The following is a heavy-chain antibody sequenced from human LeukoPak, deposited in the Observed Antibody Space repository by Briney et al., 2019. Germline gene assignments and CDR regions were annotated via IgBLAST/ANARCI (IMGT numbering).Heavy chain of an antibody. CDR3: ARPRGVVPAASAWFDP. CDR1: GYTFTSYA. V-gene: IGHV1-3*01. D-gene: IGHD2-2*01. J-gene: IGHJ5*02. CDR2: INAGNGNT. Sequence: ASVKDSCKASGYTFTSYAMHWVRQAPGQRLEWMGWINAGNGNTKYSQKFQGRVTITRDTSASTAYMELSSLRSEDTAVYYCARPRGVVPAASAWFDPWGQGTLVTVSS.